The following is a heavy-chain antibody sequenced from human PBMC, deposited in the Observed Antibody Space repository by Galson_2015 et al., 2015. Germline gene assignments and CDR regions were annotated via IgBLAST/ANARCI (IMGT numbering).Heavy chain of an antibody. CDR3: ARHKGGYSGYADLAPPLYYFDY. J-gene: IGHJ4*02. CDR1: GGSISSSRYY. D-gene: IGHD5-12*01. CDR2: MYSSGSP. V-gene: IGHV4-39*01. Sequence: ETLSLTCTVSGGSISSSRYYWGWIRQPPGKGLEWIGTMYSSGSPYYNPSLKSRVTISVDTSKNQFSLRLSSVTAADTAVYYCARHKGGYSGYADLAPPLYYFDYWGQGTLVTVSS.